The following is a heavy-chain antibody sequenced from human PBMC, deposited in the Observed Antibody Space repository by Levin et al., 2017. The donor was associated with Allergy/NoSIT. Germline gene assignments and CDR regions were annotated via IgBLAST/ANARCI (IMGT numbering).Heavy chain of an antibody. J-gene: IGHJ3*02. CDR1: GFTFDDYA. V-gene: IGHV3-9*01. Sequence: LSLTCAASGFTFDDYAMHWVRQAPGKGLEWVSGISWNSGSIGYADSVKGRFTISRDNAKNSLYLQMNSLRTEDTALYYCARDNIGLPDAFDIWGQGTMVIASS. CDR3: ARDNIGLPDAFDI. CDR2: ISWNSGSI. D-gene: IGHD3-10*01.